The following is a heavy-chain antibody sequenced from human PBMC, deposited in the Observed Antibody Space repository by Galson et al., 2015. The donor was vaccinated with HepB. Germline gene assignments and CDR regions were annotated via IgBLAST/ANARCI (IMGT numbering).Heavy chain of an antibody. CDR1: GFTLDDSA. Sequence: SLRLSCAASGFTLDDSAMHWVRQAPGKGLEWVSGINWNGGHIAYADSVKGRFTISRDNAKNSLYLQMNNLRAEDTALYYCAKAGTGDNSGYYLSNFDYWGQGTLVTVSS. CDR3: AKAGTGDNSGYYLSNFDY. J-gene: IGHJ4*02. CDR2: INWNGGHI. D-gene: IGHD3-22*01. V-gene: IGHV3-9*01.